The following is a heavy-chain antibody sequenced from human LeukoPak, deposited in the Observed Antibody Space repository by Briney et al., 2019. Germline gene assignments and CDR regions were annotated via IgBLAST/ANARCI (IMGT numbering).Heavy chain of an antibody. D-gene: IGHD6-19*01. CDR2: IYSGDST. CDR3: ASGGHGGGWSNFEY. Sequence: GGSLRLSCAASGFTVSRNNLIWVRQPPGKGLEWVSVIYSGDSTYYAESVQGRFTISRDRTKNTVYLQMNSLRAEGTAVYYCASGGHGGGWSNFEYWGQGTLVTVSS. V-gene: IGHV3-53*01. J-gene: IGHJ4*02. CDR1: GFTVSRNN.